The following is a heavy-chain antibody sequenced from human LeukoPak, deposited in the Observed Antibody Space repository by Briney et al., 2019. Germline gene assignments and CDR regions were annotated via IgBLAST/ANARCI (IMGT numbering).Heavy chain of an antibody. V-gene: IGHV1-8*01. CDR2: MNPNSGNT. CDR1: GYTFTSYD. J-gene: IGHJ4*02. Sequence: GASVKVSCKASGYTFTSYDINWVRQATGQGLEWMGWMNPNSGNTGYAQKFQGRVTMTRNTSISTAYMELSSLRSEDTAVYYCARARRGYSGYEGGRKYYFDYWGQGTLVIVSS. D-gene: IGHD5-12*01. CDR3: ARARRGYSGYEGGRKYYFDY.